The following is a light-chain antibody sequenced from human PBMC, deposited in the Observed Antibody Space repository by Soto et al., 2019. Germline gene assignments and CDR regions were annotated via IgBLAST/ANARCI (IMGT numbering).Light chain of an antibody. CDR3: VLYLGNGISV. V-gene: IGLV8-61*01. J-gene: IGLJ3*02. CDR2: STT. CDR1: SGAVSSSNY. Sequence: VVTQEPSFSVSPGGTVTLTCGLKSGAVSSSNYPSWYQQTPGQPPRTVIYSTTTRSSGVPDRFSGSILGNKAALTITGAQAEDECDYYCVLYLGNGISVFGGGTKLTVL.